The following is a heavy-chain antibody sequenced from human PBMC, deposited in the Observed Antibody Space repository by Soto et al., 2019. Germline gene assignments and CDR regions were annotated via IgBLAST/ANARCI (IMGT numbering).Heavy chain of an antibody. V-gene: IGHV4-30-4*01. Sequence: SETRSLTCTVSGGSINSGDYYWTWVRQPPGQGLEWIGNIFHSGSTYYTPSLQSRVTISLDTSKNHFSLKLSSVTPADTAVYYCARDRYYGSGTYYNFYSGMDVWGQGITVTVSS. CDR2: IFHSGST. CDR1: GGSINSGDYY. J-gene: IGHJ6*02. D-gene: IGHD3-10*01. CDR3: ARDRYYGSGTYYNFYSGMDV.